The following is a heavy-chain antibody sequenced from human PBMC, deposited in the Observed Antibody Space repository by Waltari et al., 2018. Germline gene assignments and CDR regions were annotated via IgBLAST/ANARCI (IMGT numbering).Heavy chain of an antibody. V-gene: IGHV4-39*01. CDR1: GGSISSSSYY. Sequence: QLQLQESGPGLVKPSETLSLTCTVSGGSISSSSYYWGWIRQPPGKGLEWIGGIYYSGSTYYNPSLKSRVTISVDTSKNQFSLKLSSVTAADTAVYYCARLRASDGFWSGPYYFDYWGQGTLVTVSS. D-gene: IGHD3-3*01. CDR3: ARLRASDGFWSGPYYFDY. CDR2: IYYSGST. J-gene: IGHJ4*02.